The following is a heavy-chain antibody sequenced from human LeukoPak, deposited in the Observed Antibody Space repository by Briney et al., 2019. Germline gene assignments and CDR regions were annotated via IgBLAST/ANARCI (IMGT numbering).Heavy chain of an antibody. CDR2: IYYSGST. J-gene: IGHJ5*02. CDR1: GGSISSYY. Sequence: PSETLSLTCTVSGGSISSYYWSWIRQPPGKGLEWIGYIYYSGSTNYNPSLKSRVTISVDTSKNQFSLKLSSVTAADTAVCYCARGGGGMRIYGKNWFDPWGQGTLVTVSS. V-gene: IGHV4-59*12. CDR3: ARGGGGMRIYGKNWFDP. D-gene: IGHD3-16*01.